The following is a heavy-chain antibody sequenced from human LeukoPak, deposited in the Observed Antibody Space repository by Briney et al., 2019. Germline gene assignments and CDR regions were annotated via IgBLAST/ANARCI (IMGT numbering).Heavy chain of an antibody. CDR3: ARGRSLGGSLWFGELPNWFDP. CDR2: TYYRSKWYN. D-gene: IGHD3-10*01. J-gene: IGHJ5*02. Sequence: SQILSLTCAISGDSVSSNSAAWNWIRQSPSRGLEWLGRTYYRSKWYNDYAVSVKSRITINPDTSKNQFSLQLNSVTPEDTAVYYCARGRSLGGSLWFGELPNWFDPWGQGTLVTVSS. CDR1: GDSVSSNSAA. V-gene: IGHV6-1*01.